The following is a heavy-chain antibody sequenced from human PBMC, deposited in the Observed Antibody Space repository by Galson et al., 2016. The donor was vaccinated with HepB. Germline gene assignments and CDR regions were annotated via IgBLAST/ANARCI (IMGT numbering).Heavy chain of an antibody. J-gene: IGHJ6*02. CDR3: AKDVHVRAAGSFGLDV. D-gene: IGHD6-25*01. V-gene: IGHV3-23*01. CDR2: ITGSLGKT. CDR1: GFTITTYA. Sequence: SLRLSCAASGFTITTYAMSWVRQAPGKGLEWVSIITGSLGKTYYADSVKGRFTISRDTSKNRLYLHMDGLRVEDTAVYYCAKDVHVRAAGSFGLDVWGQGTTVTVSS.